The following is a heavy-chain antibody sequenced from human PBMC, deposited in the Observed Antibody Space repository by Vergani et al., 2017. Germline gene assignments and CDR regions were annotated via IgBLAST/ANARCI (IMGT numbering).Heavy chain of an antibody. Sequence: QVQLVQSGAEVKKPGSSVKVSCKASGGTFSSYAISWVRQAPGQGLEWMGGIIPIFGTANYAQKFQGRVTITADESTSTAYMALGSLRSEDTAVYFCARCRGPFVVVPGAMRPHYYYYVDVWGKGTTVTVSS. D-gene: IGHD2-2*01. CDR1: GGTFSSYA. J-gene: IGHJ6*03. CDR2: IIPIFGTA. CDR3: ARCRGPFVVVPGAMRPHYYYYVDV. V-gene: IGHV1-69*01.